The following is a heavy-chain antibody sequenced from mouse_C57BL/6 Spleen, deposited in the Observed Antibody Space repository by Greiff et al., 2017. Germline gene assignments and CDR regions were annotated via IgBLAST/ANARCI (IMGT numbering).Heavy chain of an antibody. CDR1: GFSFNTYA. CDR3: VRSAGSSFDY. J-gene: IGHJ2*01. CDR2: IRSKSNNYAT. Sequence: EVKVVESGGGLVQPKGSLKLSCAASGFSFNTYAMNWVRQAPGKGLEWVARIRSKSNNYATYYADSVKDRFTISRDDSESMLYLQMNNLKTEDTAMYYCVRSAGSSFDYWGQGTTLTVSS. V-gene: IGHV10-1*01. D-gene: IGHD1-1*01.